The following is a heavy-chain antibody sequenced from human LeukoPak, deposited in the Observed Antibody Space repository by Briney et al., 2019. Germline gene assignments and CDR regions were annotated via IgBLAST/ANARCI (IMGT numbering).Heavy chain of an antibody. Sequence: ASVKVSCKASGYTFTSYAMHWVRQAPGQRLEWMGWINAGNGNTKYSQKSQGRVTITRDTSASTAYMELSSLRSEDTAVYYCARDYSSGWSFDYWGQGTLVTVSS. CDR3: ARDYSSGWSFDY. V-gene: IGHV1-3*01. CDR1: GYTFTSYA. J-gene: IGHJ4*02. D-gene: IGHD6-19*01. CDR2: INAGNGNT.